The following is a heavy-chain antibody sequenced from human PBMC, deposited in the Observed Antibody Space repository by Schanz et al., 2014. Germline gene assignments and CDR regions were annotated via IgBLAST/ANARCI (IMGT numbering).Heavy chain of an antibody. CDR2: MSGSGSTA. D-gene: IGHD3-10*01. CDR1: GFTFFGSFA. V-gene: IGHV3-23*01. Sequence: EVQLLESGGGLVQPGGSLRLSCVASGFTFFGSFAMSWVRQPPGKRLEWVSGMSGSGSTADYADSVKGRFTISRDNSMNTVYLQMNSLRSDDAAVYYCARAQGVIRLYYGVDVWGQGTTVTVSS. J-gene: IGHJ6*02. CDR3: ARAQGVIRLYYGVDV.